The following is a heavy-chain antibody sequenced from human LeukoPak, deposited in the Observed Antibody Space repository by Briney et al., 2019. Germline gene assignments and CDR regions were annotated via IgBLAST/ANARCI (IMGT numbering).Heavy chain of an antibody. CDR1: GYTFTSYD. V-gene: IGHV1-8*01. CDR2: VNPNSGNT. J-gene: IGHJ6*03. CDR3: ARVGYSYGYYYYYYMDV. D-gene: IGHD5-18*01. Sequence: ASVKVSCKASGYTFTSYDINWVRQATGQGLEWMGWVNPNSGNTGYAQKFQGRVTMTRNTSISTAYMELSSLRSEDTAVYYCARVGYSYGYYYYYYMDVWGKGTTVTVSS.